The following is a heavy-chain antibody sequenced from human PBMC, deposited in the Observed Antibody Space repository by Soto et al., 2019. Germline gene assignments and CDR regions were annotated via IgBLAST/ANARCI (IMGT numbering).Heavy chain of an antibody. D-gene: IGHD3-3*01. CDR3: ATADGFGVVTPFFEY. CDR2: SYYRGNT. J-gene: IGHJ4*02. V-gene: IGHV4-39*01. Sequence: QLQLQESGPGLVKPSETLSLTCTVSGGSISSSNHYWGWIRQTPGKGLEWIGSSYYRGNTHYHPSLKSRVTIYADTSKNQFSLNLYSVTAADTAVYYCATADGFGVVTPFFEYWGQGTLVTVSS. CDR1: GGSISSSNHY.